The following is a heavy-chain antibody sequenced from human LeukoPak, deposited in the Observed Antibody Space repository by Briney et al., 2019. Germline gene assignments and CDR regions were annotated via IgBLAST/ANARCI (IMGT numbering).Heavy chain of an antibody. V-gene: IGHV3-64D*06. CDR3: VKDLGQQWLVSYFDY. CDR1: GFTFSSYS. CDR2: ISSNGGST. J-gene: IGHJ4*02. D-gene: IGHD6-19*01. Sequence: GSLRLSCAASGFTFSSYSMNWVRQAPGKGLEYVSAISSNGGSTYYADSVKGRFTISRDNSKNTLYLQMSSLRAEDTAVYYCVKDLGQQWLVSYFDYWGQGTLVTVSS.